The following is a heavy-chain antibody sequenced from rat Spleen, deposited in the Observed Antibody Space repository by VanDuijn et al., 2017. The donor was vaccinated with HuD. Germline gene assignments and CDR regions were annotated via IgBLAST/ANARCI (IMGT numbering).Heavy chain of an antibody. D-gene: IGHD1-1*01. CDR2: LINSSSIAYYRDSAIT. CDR3: TTLYYRGSDWFTY. J-gene: IGHJ3*01. CDR1: GFPFSNYG. V-gene: IGHV5S13*01. Sequence: EVQLVESGGSLVQPGRSLKLSCTASGFPFSNYGLAWVRQAPAKGLEWVASLINSSSIAYYRDSAITYYRVSVKGRFTISRDNAKNTLYLQMDSLRSEDTATYYCTTLYYRGSDWFTYWGQGTLVTVSS.